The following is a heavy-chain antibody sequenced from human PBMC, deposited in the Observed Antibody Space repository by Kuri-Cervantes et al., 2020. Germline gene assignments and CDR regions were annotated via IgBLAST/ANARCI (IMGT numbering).Heavy chain of an antibody. V-gene: IGHV1-18*01. D-gene: IGHD3-10*01. CDR2: ISAYNDNT. CDR3: ARGGDGSGSYYPSYYFDY. J-gene: IGHJ4*02. Sequence: ASVKVSCKAYGYTFSSYGITWLRQAPGQGLEWMGWISAYNDNTNYAQKVQGRITMTTDTSTSTAYMELRSLRSDDTAVYYCARGGDGSGSYYPSYYFDYWGQGTLVTVSS. CDR1: GYTFSSYG.